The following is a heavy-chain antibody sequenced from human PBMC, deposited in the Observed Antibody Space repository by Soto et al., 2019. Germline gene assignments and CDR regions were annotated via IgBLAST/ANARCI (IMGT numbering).Heavy chain of an antibody. CDR3: ARGLWFGELSRRSYYYYGMDV. CDR1: GGTFSSYA. D-gene: IGHD3-10*01. CDR2: ISAYNGNT. V-gene: IGHV1-18*01. J-gene: IGHJ6*02. Sequence: GASVKVSCKASGGTFSSYAISWVRQAPGQGLEWMGWISAYNGNTNYAQKLQGRVTMTTDTSTSTAYMELRSLRSDDTAVYYCARGLWFGELSRRSYYYYGMDVWGQGTTVTVSS.